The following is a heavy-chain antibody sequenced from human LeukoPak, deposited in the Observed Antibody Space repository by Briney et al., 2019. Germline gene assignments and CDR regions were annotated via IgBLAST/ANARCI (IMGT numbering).Heavy chain of an antibody. D-gene: IGHD2-21*01. J-gene: IGHJ3*02. Sequence: GESLKISCKVSGYRFTTYWIGWVRQMPGKGLQWMGNVHPDDSDSRYSPSFQGQVTISADKSISTAYLQWSSLQASDTAIYYCARGIAWRGDSTAFDIWGQGTMVTVSS. CDR2: VHPDDSDS. CDR1: GYRFTTYW. CDR3: ARGIAWRGDSTAFDI. V-gene: IGHV5-51*01.